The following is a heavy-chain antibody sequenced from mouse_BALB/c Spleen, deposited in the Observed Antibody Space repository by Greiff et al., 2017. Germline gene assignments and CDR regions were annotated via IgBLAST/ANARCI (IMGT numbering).Heavy chain of an antibody. Sequence: EVMLVESGGGLVKPGGSLKLSCAASGFTFSSYAMSWVRQTPEKRLEWVASISSGGSTYYPDSVKGRFTISRDNARNILYLQMISLRSEDTAMYYCARVHYYGSSLYAMDYWGQGTSVTVSS. CDR1: GFTFSSYA. J-gene: IGHJ4*01. V-gene: IGHV5-6-5*01. D-gene: IGHD1-1*01. CDR3: ARVHYYGSSLYAMDY. CDR2: ISSGGST.